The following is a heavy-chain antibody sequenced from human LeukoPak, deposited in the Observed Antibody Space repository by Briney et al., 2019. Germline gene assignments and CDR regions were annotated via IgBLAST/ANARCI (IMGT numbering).Heavy chain of an antibody. V-gene: IGHV3-9*01. CDR3: AKPRSPSIAAAGTYFDY. J-gene: IGHJ4*02. CDR1: GFTFDDYA. D-gene: IGHD6-13*01. Sequence: PGGSLRLSCAASGFTFDDYAMHWVRQAPGKGLEWVSGISWNSGSIGYADSVKGRFTISRDNAKNSLYLQMNSLRAEDTALYYCAKPRSPSIAAAGTYFDYWGQGTLVTVSS. CDR2: ISWNSGSI.